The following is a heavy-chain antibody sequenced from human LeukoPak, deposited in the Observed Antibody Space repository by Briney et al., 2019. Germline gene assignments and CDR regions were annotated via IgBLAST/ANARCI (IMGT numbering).Heavy chain of an antibody. CDR2: ISVSATNT. CDR1: GFTFSSYG. V-gene: IGHV3-23*01. CDR3: ATITSMRVVLIS. D-gene: IGHD3-22*01. Sequence: PGGSLRLSCAASGFTFSSYGMHWVRQAPGKGLEWVSTISVSATNTYYADSVKGRFTISRDNSKNTLYLQMNSLRADDTAVYYCATITSMRVVLISWGQGTLVTVSS. J-gene: IGHJ1*01.